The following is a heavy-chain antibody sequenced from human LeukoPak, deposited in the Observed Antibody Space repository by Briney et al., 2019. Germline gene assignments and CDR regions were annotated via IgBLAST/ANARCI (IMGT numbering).Heavy chain of an antibody. D-gene: IGHD5-12*01. Sequence: GGSLRLSCAASGFTFSSYGMHWVRQAPGKGLEWVAVIWYDGSNKYYADSVKGRFTISRDNSKNTLYLQMNSLRAEDTAVYCCARDHGATLAREYYFDYWGQGTLVTVSS. J-gene: IGHJ4*02. CDR2: IWYDGSNK. CDR3: ARDHGATLAREYYFDY. V-gene: IGHV3-33*01. CDR1: GFTFSSYG.